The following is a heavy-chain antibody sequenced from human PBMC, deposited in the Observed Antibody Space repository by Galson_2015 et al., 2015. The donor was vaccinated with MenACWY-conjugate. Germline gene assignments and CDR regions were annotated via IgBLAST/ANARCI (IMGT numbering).Heavy chain of an antibody. D-gene: IGHD6-13*01. CDR2: IDPSDSYT. CDR1: GYSFTSYW. J-gene: IGHJ6*03. CDR3: ARQLAAAGYYYYYYMDV. V-gene: IGHV5-10-1*01. Sequence: QSGAEVKKPGESLRISCTGSGYSFTSYWISWVRQMPGKGLEWMGRIDPSDSYTNYSPSFQGHVTISADKSISTAYLQWSSLKASDTAMYYCARQLAAAGYYYYYYMDVWGKWTTVTVSS.